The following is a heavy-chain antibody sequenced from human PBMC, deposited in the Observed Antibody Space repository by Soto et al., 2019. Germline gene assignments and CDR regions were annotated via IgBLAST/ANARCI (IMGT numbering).Heavy chain of an antibody. D-gene: IGHD2-15*01. CDR2: IIPIFGTA. CDR1: GGTFSSYA. CDR3: ARDRPWLVAATPNDYYYYGTDV. J-gene: IGHJ6*04. V-gene: IGHV1-69*13. Sequence: SVNVSCKASGGTFSSYAISWVRQAPGQGLEWMGGIIPIFGTANYAQKFQGRVTITADESTSTAYMELSSLRSEDTAVYYCARDRPWLVAATPNDYYYYGTDVWGNGNTVTVSP.